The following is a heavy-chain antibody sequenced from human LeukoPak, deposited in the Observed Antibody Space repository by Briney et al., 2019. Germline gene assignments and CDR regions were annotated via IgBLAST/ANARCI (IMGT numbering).Heavy chain of an antibody. J-gene: IGHJ4*02. CDR2: INPNSGGT. CDR3: ARATNTAMGQYYFDY. D-gene: IGHD5-18*01. CDR1: GYTFTVYY. V-gene: IGHV1-2*02. Sequence: ASVRVSFKASGYTFTVYYMHWVRQAPGQGLEWMGWINPNSGGTNYAQKFQGRVTMTRDTSISTAYMELSRLRSDDTAVYYCARATNTAMGQYYFDYWGQGPLVTVSA.